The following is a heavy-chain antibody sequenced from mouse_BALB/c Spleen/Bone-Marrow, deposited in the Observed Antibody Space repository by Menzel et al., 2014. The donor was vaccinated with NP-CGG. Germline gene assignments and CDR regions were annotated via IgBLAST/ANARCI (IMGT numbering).Heavy chain of an antibody. Sequence: VQLVESGAELVKPGASVKLSCKASGYTFTSYYMCWVKQRPGQGLEWIGEINPSNGGTNFNEKFKSKATQTVDKSSSTAYMSLSSLTSEDSAVYYCTRSRRAMDHWGQGTSVTVSS. CDR1: GYTFTSYY. V-gene: IGHV1S81*02. CDR2: INPSNGGT. CDR3: TRSRRAMDH. D-gene: IGHD2-12*01. J-gene: IGHJ4*01.